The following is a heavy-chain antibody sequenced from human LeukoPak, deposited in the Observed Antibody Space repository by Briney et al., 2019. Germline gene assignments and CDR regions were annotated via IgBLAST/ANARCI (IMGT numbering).Heavy chain of an antibody. CDR3: MGYATATASFDY. Sequence: PSETLSLTCTVSGGSISSSSYYWGWIRQPPGKGLEWIGSIYYSGNTYYKVSLKSRVTISVDTSKNQFALKLRSVTAADTAVYYCMGYATATASFDYWGQGTLETVSS. CDR2: IYYSGNT. CDR1: GGSISSSSYY. V-gene: IGHV4-39*01. J-gene: IGHJ4*02. D-gene: IGHD2-2*01.